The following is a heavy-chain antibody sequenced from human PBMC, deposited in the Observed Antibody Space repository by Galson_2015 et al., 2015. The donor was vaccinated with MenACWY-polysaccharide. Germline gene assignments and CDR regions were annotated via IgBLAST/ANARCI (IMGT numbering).Heavy chain of an antibody. V-gene: IGHV3-30-3*01. CDR3: ARDSGVMPGSFDI. D-gene: IGHD1-26*01. Sequence: SLRLSCAASGFTFSYYAMHWVRQAPGKGLEWVAVLSSDGNKIYYADSVKGRFTISRDNSKNTLYLQINSLRAEDTAVYYCARDSGVMPGSFDIWGQGTMVAVS. J-gene: IGHJ3*02. CDR1: GFTFSYYA. CDR2: LSSDGNKI.